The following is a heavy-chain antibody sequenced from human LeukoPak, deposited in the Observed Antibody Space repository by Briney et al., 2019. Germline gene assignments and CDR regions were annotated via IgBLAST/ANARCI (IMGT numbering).Heavy chain of an antibody. CDR3: ARVDFWSGYPDYFDY. D-gene: IGHD3-3*01. V-gene: IGHV3-74*01. Sequence: GGSLRLSCAASGFTFRSYWMHWVRQAPGKGLVWVSRINNDGSSTSYADSVKGRFTIPRDNAKNTLYLQMNSLRAEDTAVYYCARVDFWSGYPDYFDYWGQGTLVTVSS. CDR2: INNDGSST. CDR1: GFTFRSYW. J-gene: IGHJ4*02.